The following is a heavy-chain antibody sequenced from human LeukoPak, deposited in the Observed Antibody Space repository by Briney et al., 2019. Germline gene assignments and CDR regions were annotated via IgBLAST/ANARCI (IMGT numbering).Heavy chain of an antibody. CDR3: ARDRDSKYYDFWSGAPLGY. V-gene: IGHV3-7*01. D-gene: IGHD3-3*01. CDR2: IKQDGSEK. J-gene: IGHJ4*02. CDR1: GFTFSSYG. Sequence: GGSLRLSCAASGFTFSSYGMNWVRQAPGKGLEWVANIKQDGSEKYYVDSVKGRFTISRDNAKNSLYLQMNSLRAEDTAVYYCARDRDSKYYDFWSGAPLGYWGQGTLVTVSS.